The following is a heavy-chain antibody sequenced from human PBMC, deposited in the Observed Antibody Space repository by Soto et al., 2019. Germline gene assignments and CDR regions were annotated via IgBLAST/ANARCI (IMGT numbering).Heavy chain of an antibody. J-gene: IGHJ4*02. CDR3: AKARVRIVGANSFDY. CDR1: GFTFSNYG. Sequence: PGGSLRLSCVGSGFTFSNYGMHWVRQPPGKGLEWVALISDDGDKRYYADSVRGRLIISRDNSKDTLYLQMNSLGPDDTAVYFCAKARVRIVGANSFDYWGQGTPVTAPQ. V-gene: IGHV3-30*18. CDR2: ISDDGDKR. D-gene: IGHD1-26*01.